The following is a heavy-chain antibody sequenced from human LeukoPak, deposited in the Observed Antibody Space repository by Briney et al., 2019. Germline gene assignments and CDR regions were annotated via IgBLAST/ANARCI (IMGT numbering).Heavy chain of an antibody. Sequence: SEILSLTCAVYGGSFSGYYWSWIRQPPGKGLEWIGEINHSGSTNYNPSLKSRVTISVDTSKNQFSLKLSSVTAADTAVYYCARGRGAVDVWGQGTTVTVSS. CDR3: ARGRGAVDV. J-gene: IGHJ6*02. CDR1: GGSFSGYY. V-gene: IGHV4-34*01. CDR2: INHSGST. D-gene: IGHD1-26*01.